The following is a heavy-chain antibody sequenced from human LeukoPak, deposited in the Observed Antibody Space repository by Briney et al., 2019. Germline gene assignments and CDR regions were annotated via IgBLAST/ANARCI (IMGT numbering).Heavy chain of an antibody. CDR3: ARGQSLGYCSGGSCYHYFDY. D-gene: IGHD2-15*01. J-gene: IGHJ4*02. CDR2: INHSGST. Sequence: SETLSLTCAVYGVSFSGYYWSWIRQPPGKGLEWIGEINHSGSTNYNPSLKSRVTISVNTSKNQFSLKLSSVTAADTAVYYCARGQSLGYCSGGSCYHYFDYWGQGTLVTVSS. V-gene: IGHV4-34*01. CDR1: GVSFSGYY.